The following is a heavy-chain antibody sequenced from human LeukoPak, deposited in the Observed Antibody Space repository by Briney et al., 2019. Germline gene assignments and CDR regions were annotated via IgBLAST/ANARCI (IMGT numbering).Heavy chain of an antibody. CDR3: TKAGTEDYYYYYMDV. Sequence: PGGSLRLSCAASGFTFDDYAMHWVRQAPGKGLEWVSGISWNSGSIGYADSVKGRFTISRDNAKNSLYLQMNSLRAEDTALYYCTKAGTEDYYYYYMDVWGKGTTVTVSS. CDR2: ISWNSGSI. CDR1: GFTFDDYA. J-gene: IGHJ6*03. D-gene: IGHD1-1*01. V-gene: IGHV3-9*01.